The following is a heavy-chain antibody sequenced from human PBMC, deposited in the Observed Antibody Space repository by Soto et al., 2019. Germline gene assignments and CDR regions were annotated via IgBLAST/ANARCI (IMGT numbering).Heavy chain of an antibody. CDR2: IYHSGST. D-gene: IGHD3-22*01. J-gene: IGHJ4*02. CDR3: ARLGDYYQAFDY. CDR1: GGSISSSNW. V-gene: IGHV4-4*02. Sequence: SETLSLTCAVSGGSISSSNWWSWVRQPPGKGLEWIGEIYHSGSTNYNPSLKSRVTISLDTSKSQFSLILRSVTAADTAVYYCARLGDYYQAFDYWGQGTLVTVSS.